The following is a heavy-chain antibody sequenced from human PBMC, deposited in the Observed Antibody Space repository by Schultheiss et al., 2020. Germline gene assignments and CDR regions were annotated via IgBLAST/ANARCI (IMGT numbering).Heavy chain of an antibody. CDR3: ARTHSSGYSPNDY. Sequence: SGPTLVKPTETLTLTCTVSGFSLSNARMGVSWIRQPPGKALEWLARIDWDDSKFYSTSLTTRLTISKDTSKNQVVLTMTNMDPVDTATYYCARTHSSGYSPNDYWGQGTLVTVSS. D-gene: IGHD3-22*01. J-gene: IGHJ4*02. CDR2: IDWDDSK. V-gene: IGHV2-70*04. CDR1: GFSLSNARMG.